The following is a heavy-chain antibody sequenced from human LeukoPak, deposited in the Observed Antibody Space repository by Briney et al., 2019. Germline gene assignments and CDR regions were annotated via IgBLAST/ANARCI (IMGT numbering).Heavy chain of an antibody. D-gene: IGHD5-24*01. J-gene: IGHJ4*02. CDR1: GGSISSYY. Sequence: PSETLSLTCTVSGGSISSYYWSWIRQPPGKGLEWIGYIYYSGSTNYNPSLKSRVTISVDTSKNQFSLKLCSVTAADTAVYYCATEMATNLFDYWGQGTLVTVSS. CDR2: IYYSGST. V-gene: IGHV4-59*01. CDR3: ATEMATNLFDY.